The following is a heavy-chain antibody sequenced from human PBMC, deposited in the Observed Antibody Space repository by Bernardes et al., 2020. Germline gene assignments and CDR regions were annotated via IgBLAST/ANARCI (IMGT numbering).Heavy chain of an antibody. CDR1: GGSFSGYY. CDR3: ARGQQLVRYYYYYYYMDV. Sequence: SETLSLTCAVYGGSFSGYYWSWIRQPPGKGLEWIGEINHSGSTNYNPSLKSRVTISVDTSKNQFSLKLSSVTAADTAVYYCARGQQLVRYYYYYYYMDVWGKGTTVTVSS. J-gene: IGHJ6*03. V-gene: IGHV4-34*01. D-gene: IGHD6-13*01. CDR2: INHSGST.